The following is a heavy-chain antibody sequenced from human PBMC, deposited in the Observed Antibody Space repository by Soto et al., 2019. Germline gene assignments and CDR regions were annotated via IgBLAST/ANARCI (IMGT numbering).Heavy chain of an antibody. Sequence: GGSLRLSCAASGFTFSSYAMSWVRQAPGKGLEWVSAISGRGVSTYNANSVKGRFTISRENSKNTLYLQMNSLRAEDTSVYYCAKDEYSSSYPFKNYYYMDVWGKGTTVTVSS. V-gene: IGHV3-23*01. J-gene: IGHJ6*03. D-gene: IGHD6-6*01. CDR2: ISGRGVST. CDR1: GFTFSSYA. CDR3: AKDEYSSSYPFKNYYYMDV.